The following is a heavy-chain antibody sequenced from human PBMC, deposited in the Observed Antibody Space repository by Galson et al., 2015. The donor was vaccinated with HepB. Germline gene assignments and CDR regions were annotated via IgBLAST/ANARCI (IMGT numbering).Heavy chain of an antibody. V-gene: IGHV3-48*03. CDR1: GFTFSSYE. J-gene: IGHJ3*02. D-gene: IGHD5-18*01. Sequence: SLRLSCAASGFTFSSYEMNWVRQAPGKGLEWVSYISSSGSTIYYADSVKGRFTISRDNAKNSLYLQMNSLRAEDTAVYYCARVFIHSYGYLGAFDIWGQGTMVTASS. CDR2: ISSSGSTI. CDR3: ARVFIHSYGYLGAFDI.